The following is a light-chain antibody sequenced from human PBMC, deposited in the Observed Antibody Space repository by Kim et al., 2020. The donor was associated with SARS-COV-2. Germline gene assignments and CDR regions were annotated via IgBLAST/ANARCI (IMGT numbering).Light chain of an antibody. CDR3: ASYAGGADVK. CDR1: SSDPIFYNY. V-gene: IGLV2-8*01. J-gene: IGLJ2*01. Sequence: SVPISCAGTSSDPIFYNYVSWYQQYPGKAPKLIVFDVSKRPSGVPERFSGSKSGSTASLTVSGLQAVDESYYYCASYAGGADVKFGGGTQLTVL. CDR2: DVS.